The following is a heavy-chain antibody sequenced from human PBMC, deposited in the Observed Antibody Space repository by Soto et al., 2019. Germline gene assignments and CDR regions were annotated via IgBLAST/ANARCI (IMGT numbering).Heavy chain of an antibody. CDR2: MNPNSGNT. D-gene: IGHD4-17*01. CDR1: GYTFTSHD. V-gene: IGHV1-8*01. Sequence: GASVKVSCKASGYTFTSHDVNWVRQATGQGLEWMGWMNPNSGNTGYTQKFQGRVTVTRNTSISTAYMELSSLRSEDTAMYYCATSLRAGAFDICGQGTMDTVSS. CDR3: ATSLRAGAFDI. J-gene: IGHJ3*02.